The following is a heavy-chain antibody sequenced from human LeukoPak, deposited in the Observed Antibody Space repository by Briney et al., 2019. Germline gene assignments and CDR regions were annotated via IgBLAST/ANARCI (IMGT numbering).Heavy chain of an antibody. Sequence: GGSLRLSCAASGFTFSSYAMHWVRPAPGKGLEWVAVISYDGSNKYYADSVKGRFTISRDNSKNTLYLQMNSLRAEDTAVYYCATPPVKWELQVHYWGQGTLVTVSS. D-gene: IGHD1-26*01. CDR1: GFTFSSYA. V-gene: IGHV3-30*04. CDR3: ATPPVKWELQVHY. CDR2: ISYDGSNK. J-gene: IGHJ4*02.